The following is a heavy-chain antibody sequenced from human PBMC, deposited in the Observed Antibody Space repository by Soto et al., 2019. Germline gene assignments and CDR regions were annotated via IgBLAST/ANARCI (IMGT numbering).Heavy chain of an antibody. V-gene: IGHV3-74*01. Sequence: GGSLRLSCAASGFTFSSYWMHWVRQAPGKGLVWVSRINSDGSSTSYADSVKGRFTISRDNAKSTLYLQMNSLRAEDTAVYYCARVGYYYDSSGYYNWFDPWGQGTLVTVSS. CDR2: INSDGSST. J-gene: IGHJ5*02. CDR3: ARVGYYYDSSGYYNWFDP. CDR1: GFTFSSYW. D-gene: IGHD3-22*01.